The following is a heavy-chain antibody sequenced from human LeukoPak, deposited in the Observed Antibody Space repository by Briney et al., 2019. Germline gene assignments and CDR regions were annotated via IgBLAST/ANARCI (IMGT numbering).Heavy chain of an antibody. D-gene: IGHD6-19*01. J-gene: IGHJ4*02. CDR3: ARDVYSSGGENY. Sequence: SETLSLTCTVSGGSISSSSYYWGWIRQPPGKGLEWIGSIYYSGSTYYNPSLKSRVTISVDTSKNQFSLKLSSVTAADTAVYYCARDVYSSGGENYWGQGTLVTVSS. V-gene: IGHV4-39*07. CDR2: IYYSGST. CDR1: GGSISSSSYY.